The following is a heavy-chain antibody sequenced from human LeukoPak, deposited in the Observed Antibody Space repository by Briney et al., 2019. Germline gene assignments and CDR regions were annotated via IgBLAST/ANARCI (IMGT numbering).Heavy chain of an antibody. Sequence: PGGSLRLSCVASGFKFRSHWMSWVRQAPGKGLEWVSAISNNGGYTYYADSVQGRFTISRDNSKSTLCLQMNSLRAEDTAVYYCAKQLGYCSDGSCYFPYWGQGTLVTVSS. D-gene: IGHD2-15*01. CDR3: AKQLGYCSDGSCYFPY. J-gene: IGHJ4*02. CDR1: GFKFRSHW. V-gene: IGHV3-23*01. CDR2: ISNNGGYT.